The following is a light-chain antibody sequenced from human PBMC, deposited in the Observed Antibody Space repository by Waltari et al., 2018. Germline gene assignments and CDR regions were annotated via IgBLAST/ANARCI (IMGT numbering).Light chain of an antibody. CDR2: GAS. J-gene: IGKJ5*01. Sequence: EVVMTQSPATLSVSPGERVTLSCRASQSVGYNLAWFQHQPCQAPRLLIYGASTRSTDIPDRFSGSGSGTAFTLTISSLQSEDFANYYCQQYNNWQITFGQGTRLDLK. V-gene: IGKV3-15*01. CDR1: QSVGYN. CDR3: QQYNNWQIT.